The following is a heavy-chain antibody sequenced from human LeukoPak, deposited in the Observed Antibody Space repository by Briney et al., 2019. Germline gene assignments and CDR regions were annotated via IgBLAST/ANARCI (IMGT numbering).Heavy chain of an antibody. Sequence: GGSLRLSCAASGFTFSTYGTYWVRQAPGKGLEWVGRVRSKADGGTTDYAAPVKGRFTVSRDDSKNTLYLQMDSLKTEDTAVYYCTTLGKVVWGQGTLVTVSS. J-gene: IGHJ4*02. CDR3: TTLGKVV. CDR1: GFTFSTYG. CDR2: VRSKADGGTT. V-gene: IGHV3-15*01.